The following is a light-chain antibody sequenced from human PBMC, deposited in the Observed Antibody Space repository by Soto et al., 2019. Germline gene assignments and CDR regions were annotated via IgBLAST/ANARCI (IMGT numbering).Light chain of an antibody. CDR2: DST. CDR1: QFLSSY. J-gene: IGKJ5*01. CDR3: QQYKNYWT. V-gene: IGKV3-11*01. Sequence: EVVFTQSPVTLSLSPGERAFLSCRASQFLSSYLAWYQPIPGQPPRLLIYDSTNRAAGIPARISGSRSGTDFTLTISSLQPDDFATDYCQQYKNYWTFCQGTRLEIK.